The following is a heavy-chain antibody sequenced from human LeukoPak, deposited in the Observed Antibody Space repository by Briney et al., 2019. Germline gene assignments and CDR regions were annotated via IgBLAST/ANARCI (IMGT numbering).Heavy chain of an antibody. CDR2: ISSNGGST. J-gene: IGHJ4*02. V-gene: IGHV3-64*01. D-gene: IGHD2-15*01. Sequence: GGSLRLSCAASGFTFSVSVMHWVRQAPGKGLEYVSVISSNGGSTSYANSVRGRFTISRDNSKNTLYLQMGSLRAEDMAVYYCARDSSGGGLDYWGQGTLVTVSS. CDR3: ARDSSGGGLDY. CDR1: GFTFSVSV.